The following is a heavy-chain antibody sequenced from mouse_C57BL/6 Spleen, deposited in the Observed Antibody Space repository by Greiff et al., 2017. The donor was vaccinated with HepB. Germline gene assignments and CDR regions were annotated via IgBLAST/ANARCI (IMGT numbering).Heavy chain of an antibody. Sequence: EVQLQQSGAELVRPGASVKLSCTASGFNIKDDYMHWVKQRPEQGLEWIGWIDPENGDTEYASKFQGKATITADTSSNTAYLQLSSLTSEDTAVYYCTTFDYDVSDYWGQCTTLTVSS. J-gene: IGHJ2*01. CDR2: IDPENGDT. CDR3: TTFDYDVSDY. CDR1: GFNIKDDY. V-gene: IGHV14-4*01. D-gene: IGHD2-4*01.